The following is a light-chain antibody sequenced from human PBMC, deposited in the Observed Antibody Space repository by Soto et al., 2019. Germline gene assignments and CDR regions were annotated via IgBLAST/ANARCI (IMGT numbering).Light chain of an antibody. CDR1: QSVSSN. CDR3: QQYDNSPRT. J-gene: IGKJ1*01. V-gene: IGKV3-15*01. Sequence: EIVMTHSPATLSVSPGERATLSCRASQSVSSNLAWYQQKPGQAPRLLIYGASTRATGIPARFSGSGSGTDFTLTISRLEPEDFAVYYCQQYDNSPRTFCHVSNVDIK. CDR2: GAS.